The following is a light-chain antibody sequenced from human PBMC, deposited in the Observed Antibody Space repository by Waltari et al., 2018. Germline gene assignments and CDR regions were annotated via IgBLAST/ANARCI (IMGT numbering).Light chain of an antibody. CDR3: QVWDSSSDHVV. CDR2: DDS. CDR1: DIGGKR. V-gene: IGLV3-21*02. Sequence: SYVLTQPPSVSVASGQTARITCGGNDIGGKRVNWNKQKQGQAPVLVVYDDSDRPSGFPERFSGSNSGNTATLTISRVEAGDEADYYCQVWDSSSDHVVFGGGTKLTVL. J-gene: IGLJ2*01.